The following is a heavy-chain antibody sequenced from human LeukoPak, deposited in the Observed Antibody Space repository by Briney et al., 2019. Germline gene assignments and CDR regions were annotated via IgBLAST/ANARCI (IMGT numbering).Heavy chain of an antibody. J-gene: IGHJ4*02. CDR2: ISYDGSNK. CDR3: ARRSMYYFDY. V-gene: IGHV3-30-3*01. Sequence: GGSLRLSCAASGLTFSSYAMHWVRQAPGKGLEWVAVISYDGSNKYYADSVKGRFTISRDNSKNTLYLQMNSLRAEDTAVYYCARRSMYYFDYWGQGTLVTVSS. CDR1: GLTFSSYA.